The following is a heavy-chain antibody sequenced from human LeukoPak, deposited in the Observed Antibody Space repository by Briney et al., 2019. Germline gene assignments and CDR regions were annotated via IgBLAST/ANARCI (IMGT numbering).Heavy chain of an antibody. CDR1: GFTFSSYA. V-gene: IGHV3-23*01. CDR3: AKSEEMATILYYFDY. CDR2: ISGSGGST. J-gene: IGHJ4*02. Sequence: GGSLRLSCAASGFTFSSYAMSWVRQAPGKGLEWVSAISGSGGSTYYADSVKGRFTISRDNSKNTLYLQMNSLRAEDTAVYYCAKSEEMATILYYFDYWGQGTLVTVSS. D-gene: IGHD5-24*01.